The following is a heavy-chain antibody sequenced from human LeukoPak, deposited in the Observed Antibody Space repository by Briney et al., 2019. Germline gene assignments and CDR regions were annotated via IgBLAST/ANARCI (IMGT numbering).Heavy chain of an antibody. V-gene: IGHV4-34*01. CDR1: GGSFSGYY. D-gene: IGHD2-2*02. CDR2: INHSGST. Sequence: SETLSLTCAVYGGSFSGYYWSWIRQPPGKGLEWIGEINHSGSTNYNPSLKSRVTISVDTSKNQFSLKLSSVTAADTAVYYCARGYIVVVPAAIRGINWFDPWAREPWSPSPQ. CDR3: ARGYIVVVPAAIRGINWFDP. J-gene: IGHJ5*02.